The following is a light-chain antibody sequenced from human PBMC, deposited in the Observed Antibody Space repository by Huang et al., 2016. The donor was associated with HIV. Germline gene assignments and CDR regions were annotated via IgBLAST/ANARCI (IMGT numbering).Light chain of an antibody. V-gene: IGKV1-33*01. CDR2: DAS. CDR1: QDIRNY. CDR3: QQYDNLPFT. Sequence: DIQMTQSPSSLSASVGDRVTITCQASQDIRNYLNWYQQTPGKAPQLLISDASKLETGVPSRFNGSGSGTHFTFTISSLQPEDIATYHCQQYDNLPFTFGPGSKVDFK. J-gene: IGKJ3*01.